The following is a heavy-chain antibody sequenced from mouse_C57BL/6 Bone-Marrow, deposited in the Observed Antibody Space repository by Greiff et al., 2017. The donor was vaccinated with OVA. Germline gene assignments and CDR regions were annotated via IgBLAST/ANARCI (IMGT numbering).Heavy chain of an antibody. CDR1: GYAFSSSW. J-gene: IGHJ2*01. Sequence: LQESGPELVKPGASVKISCKASGYAFSSSWMNWVKQRPGKGLEWIGRIYPGDGDTNYNGKFKGKATLTADKSSSTAYMQLSSLTSEDSAVYFCARSRYYYGSRFDYWGQGTTLTVSS. D-gene: IGHD1-1*01. V-gene: IGHV1-82*01. CDR2: IYPGDGDT. CDR3: ARSRYYYGSRFDY.